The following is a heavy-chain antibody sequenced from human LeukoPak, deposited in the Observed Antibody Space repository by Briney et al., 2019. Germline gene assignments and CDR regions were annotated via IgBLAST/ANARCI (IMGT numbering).Heavy chain of an antibody. V-gene: IGHV3-30-3*01. Sequence: PGGSLRLSCAASEFTFSNYALHWVRQAPGKGLQWVAVISYDGNTIHYADSVKGRFIISRDASKNTLYLQMNSLRAEDTAVYYCARDQMVGTYYYGMDVWGQGTTVTVSS. CDR3: ARDQMVGTYYYGMDV. CDR2: ISYDGNTI. D-gene: IGHD3-10*01. CDR1: EFTFSNYA. J-gene: IGHJ6*02.